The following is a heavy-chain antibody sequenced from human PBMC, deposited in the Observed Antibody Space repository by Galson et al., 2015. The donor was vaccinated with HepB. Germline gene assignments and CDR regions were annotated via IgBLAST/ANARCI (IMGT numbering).Heavy chain of an antibody. V-gene: IGHV4-31*03. J-gene: IGHJ6*02. CDR1: GGSISSGGYY. CDR3: ARGGGYGDYYYYYGMDV. CDR2: IYYSGST. D-gene: IGHD4-17*01. Sequence: QVQLQESGPGLVKPSQTLSLTCTVSGGSISSGGYYWSWIRQHPGKGLEWIGYIYYSGSTYYNPSLKSRVTISVDTSKNQFSLKLSSVTAADTAVYYCARGGGYGDYYYYYGMDVWGQGTTVTVSS.